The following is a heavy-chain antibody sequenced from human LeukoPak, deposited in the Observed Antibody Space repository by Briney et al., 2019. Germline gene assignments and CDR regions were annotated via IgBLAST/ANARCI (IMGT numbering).Heavy chain of an antibody. D-gene: IGHD3/OR15-3a*01. J-gene: IGHJ6*03. CDR2: IKQDESEK. CDR1: GFTLSSYW. Sequence: GGSLRLSCAASGFTLSSYWMSWVRQAPGKGLEWVADIKQDESEKYYVDSVKGRFTISRDNAKKSLYLQMNSLRVEDTAVYYCARDGPPYYYYYMDVWGKGTTVTVS. V-gene: IGHV3-7*01. CDR3: ARDGPPYYYYYMDV.